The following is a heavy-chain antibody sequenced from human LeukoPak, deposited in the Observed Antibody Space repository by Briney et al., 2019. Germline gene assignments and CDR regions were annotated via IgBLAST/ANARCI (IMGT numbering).Heavy chain of an antibody. V-gene: IGHV4-39*07. CDR2: IYYSGST. D-gene: IGHD2-2*01. CDR3: ARRPVVVPAAWFDP. J-gene: IGHJ5*02. CDR1: GGSISSSSYY. Sequence: PSETLSLTCTVSGGSISSSSYYWGWIRQPPGKGLEWIGSIYYSGSTYYNPSLKSRVTISVDTSKNQFSLKLSSVTAADTAVYYCARRPVVVPAAWFDPWGQGTLVTVSS.